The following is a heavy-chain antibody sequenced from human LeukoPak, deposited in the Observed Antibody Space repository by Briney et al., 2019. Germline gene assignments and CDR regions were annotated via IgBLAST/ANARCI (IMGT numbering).Heavy chain of an antibody. Sequence: ASVKVSCKASGYTFTGYYMHWVRQAPGQGLEWMGWINPNSGGTNYAQKFQGRVTMTRDTSISTAYMELSRLRSDDTAVYYCARDGGYCRSTSCYPYYYMDVWGKGTTVTVSS. CDR2: INPNSGGT. CDR3: ARDGGYCRSTSCYPYYYMDV. V-gene: IGHV1-2*02. D-gene: IGHD2-2*01. CDR1: GYTFTGYY. J-gene: IGHJ6*03.